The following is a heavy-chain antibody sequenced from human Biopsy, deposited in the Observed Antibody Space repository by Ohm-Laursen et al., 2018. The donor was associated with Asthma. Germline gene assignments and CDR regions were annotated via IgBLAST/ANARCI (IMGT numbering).Heavy chain of an antibody. CDR3: ARDSYSSGLYDDFES. D-gene: IGHD6-19*01. Sequence: SLILSCAASGFTFSDYYMSWIRQAPGKGLEWISYINGKSNSIEYADSVKGRFTISRDNAKNSLYLQMNSLRAEDMAVYYCARDSYSSGLYDDFESWGQGTLVTVSS. CDR2: INGKSNSI. J-gene: IGHJ4*02. V-gene: IGHV3-11*01. CDR1: GFTFSDYY.